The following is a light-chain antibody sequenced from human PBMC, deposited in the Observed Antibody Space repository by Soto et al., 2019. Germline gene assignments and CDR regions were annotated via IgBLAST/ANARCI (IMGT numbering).Light chain of an antibody. V-gene: IGLV2-14*01. CDR3: SSYTSSTTLSVV. Sequence: QSVLTQPASVSGSHGQSITISCTGTSSDVGGYNYVSWYQQHPGKAPKLMIYGVTNRPSGVSNRFSGSKSGNTASLTISGLQAEDEADYYCSSYTSSTTLSVVFGGGTQLTVL. CDR2: GVT. CDR1: SSDVGGYNY. J-gene: IGLJ2*01.